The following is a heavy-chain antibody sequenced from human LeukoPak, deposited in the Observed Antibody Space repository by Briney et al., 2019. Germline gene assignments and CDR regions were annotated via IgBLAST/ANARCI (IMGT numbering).Heavy chain of an antibody. CDR3: GKDPNGNFIGAFDF. CDR2: ISVDGGDI. Sequence: GGSLRLSCAASRFAFHNYAMTWIRQAPERGLEWVSSISVDGGDIKYTDSAKGRFTISRDNSKGTLYLQMDSLRVEDTAVYYCGKDPNGNFIGAFDFWGQGTMVTVSS. V-gene: IGHV3-23*01. D-gene: IGHD4-23*01. CDR1: RFAFHNYA. J-gene: IGHJ3*01.